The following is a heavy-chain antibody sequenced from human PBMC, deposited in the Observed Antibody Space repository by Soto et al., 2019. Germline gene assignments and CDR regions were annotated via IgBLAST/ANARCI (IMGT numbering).Heavy chain of an antibody. CDR2: ISSSSSYI. V-gene: IGHV3-21*01. CDR3: ARDNIGSVDSSGWLFYYGMDV. J-gene: IGHJ6*02. CDR1: GFTFSSYS. Sequence: GGSLRLSCAASGFTFSSYSMNWVRQAPGKWLEWVSSISSSSSYIYYADSVKGRFTISRDNAKNSLYLQMNSLRAEDTAVYYCARDNIGSVDSSGWLFYYGMDVWGQGXTVTVYS. D-gene: IGHD6-19*01.